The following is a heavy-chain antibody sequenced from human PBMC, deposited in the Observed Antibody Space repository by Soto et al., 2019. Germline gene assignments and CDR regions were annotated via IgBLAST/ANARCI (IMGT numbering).Heavy chain of an antibody. CDR1: GGSISSSSYY. V-gene: IGHV4-39*01. CDR3: ARHERSSSSGSSY. Sequence: SETLSLTCTVSGGSISSSSYYWGWIRQPPGKGLEWIGSIYYRGSTYYNPSLKSRVTISVDTSKTQFYLKLSSVTAADTAVYYCARHERSSSSGSSYWGQGTLVTVSS. CDR2: IYYRGST. J-gene: IGHJ4*02. D-gene: IGHD6-6*01.